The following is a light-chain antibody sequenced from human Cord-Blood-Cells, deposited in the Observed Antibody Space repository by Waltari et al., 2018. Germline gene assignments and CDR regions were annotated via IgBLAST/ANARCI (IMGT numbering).Light chain of an antibody. V-gene: IGLV2-23*01. CDR1: SSEVGSDSL. Sequence: QSALTQPASAPGSPEHSITISCTGTSSEVGSDSLVSWYQQHPGKAPKLMIYGGSKRPSGVSNRFSGSKSGNTASLTISGLQAEDEADYYCCSYAGSSTWVFGGGTKLTVL. J-gene: IGLJ3*02. CDR2: GGS. CDR3: CSYAGSSTWV.